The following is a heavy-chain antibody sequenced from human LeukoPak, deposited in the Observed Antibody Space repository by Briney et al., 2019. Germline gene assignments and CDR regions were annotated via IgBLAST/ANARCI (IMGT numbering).Heavy chain of an antibody. CDR1: GFTFSDYY. V-gene: IGHV3-11*05. CDR3: TRDPRRLDY. J-gene: IGHJ4*02. CDR2: ISGNSGDI. Sequence: GGSLRLSCAVSGFTFSDYYMTWVRQAPGKGLEWLSYISGNSGDISYLDSVRGRFTISRDNAKNSLYLQMNSLRVEDTAVYYCTRDPRRLDYLGQGTLVTVSS.